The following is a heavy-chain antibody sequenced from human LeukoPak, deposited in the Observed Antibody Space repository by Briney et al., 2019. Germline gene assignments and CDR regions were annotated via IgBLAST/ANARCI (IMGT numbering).Heavy chain of an antibody. D-gene: IGHD6-19*01. CDR1: GYTFTTYR. Sequence: GESLKISCTTSGYTFTTYRITWVRQVPGKGLEWMGRIDPSGSSSTYSPSFQGHVTISVDQSIRTAYLQWSSLEASDTAIYYSARSSRTNRRGWYGFYYFDYWGQGTRVAVSS. CDR3: ARSSRTNRRGWYGFYYFDY. V-gene: IGHV5-10-1*01. CDR2: IDPSGSSS. J-gene: IGHJ4*02.